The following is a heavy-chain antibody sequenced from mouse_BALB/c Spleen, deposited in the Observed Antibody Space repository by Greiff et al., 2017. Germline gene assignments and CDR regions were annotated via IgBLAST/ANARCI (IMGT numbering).Heavy chain of an antibody. CDR2: INPSSGYT. V-gene: IGHV1-4*01. J-gene: IGHJ4*01. CDR3: ARSGYYGSSYDYYAMDY. D-gene: IGHD1-1*01. Sequence: VKLQESGAELARPGASVKMSCKASGYTFTSYTMHWVKQRPGQGLEWIGYINPSSGYTNYNQKFKDKATLTADKSSSTAYMQLSSLTSEDSAVYYCARSGYYGSSYDYYAMDYWGQGTSVTVSS. CDR1: GYTFTSYT.